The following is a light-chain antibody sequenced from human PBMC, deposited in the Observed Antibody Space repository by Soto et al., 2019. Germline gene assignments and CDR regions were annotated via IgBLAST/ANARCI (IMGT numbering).Light chain of an antibody. CDR1: SSDVGGYNYVSNY. J-gene: IGLJ2*01. CDR2: DVS. CDR3: CSYAGSYTI. V-gene: IGLV2-11*01. Sequence: QSVLTQPRSVSGSPGQSVTISCTGTSSDVGGYNYVSNYVSWYQQHPGKAPKLMIYDVSKRPSGVPDRFSGSKSGNPASLTISGLQAEDEADYYCCSYAGSYTIFGGGTKLTVL.